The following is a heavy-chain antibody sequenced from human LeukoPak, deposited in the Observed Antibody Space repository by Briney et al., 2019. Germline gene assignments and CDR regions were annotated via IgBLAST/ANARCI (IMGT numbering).Heavy chain of an antibody. CDR3: SSGQRKAEGCDFWSGYPKGWCDP. J-gene: IGHJ5*02. D-gene: IGHD3-3*01. CDR2: INHSGST. V-gene: IGHV4-34*01. CDR1: GGSFSGYY. Sequence: PSETLSLTCAVYGGSFSGYYWSWIRQPPGKGLEWIAEINHSGSTNYNPSLKSRVTISADTSKNQFYLKLSSVTAADTAVYYRSSGQRKAEGCDFWSGYPKGWCDPWLQRTMVTVSS.